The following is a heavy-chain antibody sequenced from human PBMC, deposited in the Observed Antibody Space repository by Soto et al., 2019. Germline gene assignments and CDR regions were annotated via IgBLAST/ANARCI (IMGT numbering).Heavy chain of an antibody. J-gene: IGHJ2*01. D-gene: IGHD2-2*01. CDR3: ARDYRGRYDT. Sequence: PSETLSLTCTVSGGTMISDDYYWSWIRQAPGKGLEWIAYVYHTGGSYYNPPLKSRAAISIDTSKNQFHLKMTPVTAADTAVYYCARDYRGRYDTWGHGILVTVSS. CDR1: GGTMISDDYY. CDR2: VYHTGGS. V-gene: IGHV4-30-4*01.